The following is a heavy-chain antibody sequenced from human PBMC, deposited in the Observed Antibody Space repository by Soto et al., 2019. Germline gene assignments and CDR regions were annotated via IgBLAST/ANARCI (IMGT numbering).Heavy chain of an antibody. CDR2: IYYSGST. D-gene: IGHD3-3*01. V-gene: IGHV4-39*01. CDR1: GGSISSSSHY. Sequence: SETLSLTCTVSGGSISSSSHYWGWIRQPPGKGLEWIGSIYYSGSTYYNPSLKSRVTISVDTSKNQFSLKLSSVTAADTAVYYCARQYEYYDFWSGYYYGMDVWGQGTTVTVSS. J-gene: IGHJ6*02. CDR3: ARQYEYYDFWSGYYYGMDV.